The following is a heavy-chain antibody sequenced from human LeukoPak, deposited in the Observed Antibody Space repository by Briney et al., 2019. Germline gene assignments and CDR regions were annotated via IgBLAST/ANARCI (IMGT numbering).Heavy chain of an antibody. V-gene: IGHV4-34*01. CDR2: INHSGST. D-gene: IGHD3-10*01. CDR1: GGSFSGYY. CDR3: ARAPGSGSYYKGFDY. J-gene: IGHJ4*02. Sequence: PSETLSLTCAVYGGSFSGYYWSWIRQPPGKGLEWIGEINHSGSTNYNPSLKSRVTISVDTSKNQFSLKLSSVTAADTAVYYCARAPGSGSYYKGFDYWGQGTLVTVSS.